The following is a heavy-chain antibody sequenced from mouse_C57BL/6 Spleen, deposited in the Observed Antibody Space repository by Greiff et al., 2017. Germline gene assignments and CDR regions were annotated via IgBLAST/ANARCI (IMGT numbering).Heavy chain of an antibody. CDR2: IYPGDGAT. CDR3: ARYGSTVVADF. CDR1: GYAFSSYW. J-gene: IGHJ2*01. V-gene: IGHV1-80*01. Sequence: VQLQESGAELVKPGASVKISCKASGYAFSSYWMNWVQQRPGKGLEWIGQIYPGDGATNYNGKFKGKATLSTDKSSSTAYMQLSSLTSEDSAVYFCARYGSTVVADFWGQGTTLTVSS. D-gene: IGHD1-1*01.